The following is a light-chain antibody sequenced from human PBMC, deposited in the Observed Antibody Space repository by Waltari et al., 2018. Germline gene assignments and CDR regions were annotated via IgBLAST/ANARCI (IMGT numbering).Light chain of an antibody. CDR1: QRISRW. V-gene: IGKV1-5*03. CDR3: RQYNSYPALT. CDR2: RAS. J-gene: IGKJ4*01. Sequence: IQMTQSPSTLSAPVRYRVTITYRASQRISRWLAWYQQKPGKAPKLLIYRASNFESGVPSRFSGSGSGTEFTLTINSLQPDDFASYYCRQYNSYPALTYGGGTKVEIK.